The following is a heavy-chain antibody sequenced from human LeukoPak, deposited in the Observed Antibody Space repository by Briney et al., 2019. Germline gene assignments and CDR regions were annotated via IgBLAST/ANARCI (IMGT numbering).Heavy chain of an antibody. D-gene: IGHD3-10*01. CDR3: AKDRSYYASGTYPWYMDV. Sequence: PGGSLRLSCAASGFTFSSYGMSWVRQAPGKGLEWVSAISGSGGSTYYADSVKGRFTISRDNSKNTLYLQMNSLRAEDTAVYHCAKDRSYYASGTYPWYMDVWGKGTTVTISS. CDR2: ISGSGGST. V-gene: IGHV3-23*01. J-gene: IGHJ6*03. CDR1: GFTFSSYG.